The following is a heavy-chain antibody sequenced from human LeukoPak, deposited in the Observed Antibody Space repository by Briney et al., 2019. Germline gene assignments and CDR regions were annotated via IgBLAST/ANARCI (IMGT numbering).Heavy chain of an antibody. J-gene: IGHJ4*02. CDR3: ARHPLWFGEARDDY. CDR2: VYHSGST. V-gene: IGHV4-38-2*02. Sequence: PSETLSLTCTVSGYSISSGYYWGWIRQPPGKGLEWIGSVYHSGSTYYNPSLKSRVTISVDTSKNQFSLKLSSVTAADTAVYYCARHPLWFGEARDDYWGQGTLVTVSS. CDR1: GYSISSGYY. D-gene: IGHD3-10*01.